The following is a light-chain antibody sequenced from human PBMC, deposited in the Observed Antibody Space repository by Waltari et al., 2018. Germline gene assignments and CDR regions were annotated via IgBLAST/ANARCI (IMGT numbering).Light chain of an antibody. CDR1: ESINSW. CDR2: KAS. J-gene: IGKJ1*01. CDR3: QQYYRPPWT. V-gene: IGKV1-5*03. Sequence: DIQMTQSASTLSASVGDRVTITCRASESINSWLAWHQQKTGKAPELLNFKASTLESGAPSRFSGSGSGTEFTLTISSLQPDDFATYYCQQYYRPPWTFGQGTKVDIK.